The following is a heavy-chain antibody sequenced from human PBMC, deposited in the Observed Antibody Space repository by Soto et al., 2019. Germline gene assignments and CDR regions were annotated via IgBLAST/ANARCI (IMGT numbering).Heavy chain of an antibody. CDR2: IGSDGTAI. CDR3: ARPGLTVPGTRYFDH. J-gene: IGHJ4*02. CDR1: GFTFNSYA. V-gene: IGHV3-23*05. D-gene: IGHD6-19*01. Sequence: EVQLLESGGGLVQPGGSLRLSCAASGFTFNSYAMSWVRQAPGKGLEWVSAIGSDGTAIQYADSVKGRFTISKDNSKDMLDLQRNSLRAEDTAVYYCARPGLTVPGTRYFDHWGQGALVTVSS.